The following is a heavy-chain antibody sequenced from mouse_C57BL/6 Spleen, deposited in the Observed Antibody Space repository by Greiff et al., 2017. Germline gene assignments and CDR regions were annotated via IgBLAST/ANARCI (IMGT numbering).Heavy chain of an antibody. V-gene: IGHV1-64*01. CDR3: AIRAVRTPFAY. CDR2: IHPNSGST. CDR1: GYTFTSYW. Sequence: VQLQQPGAVLVQPGASVKLSCKASGYTFTSYWMHWVKQRPGQCLEWIGMIHPNSGSTNYNEKFKSKATLTVDTSSSTAYLQLSSLTYAASAVYSCAIRAVRTPFAYWGQGTLVTVSA. J-gene: IGHJ3*01. D-gene: IGHD2-2*01.